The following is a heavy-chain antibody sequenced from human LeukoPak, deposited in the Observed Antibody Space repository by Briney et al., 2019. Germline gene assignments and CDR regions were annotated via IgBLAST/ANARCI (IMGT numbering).Heavy chain of an antibody. CDR2: IISTGTTI. D-gene: IGHD3-22*01. Sequence: PGGSLRLSCAASGCTISTFTMNWVRQAPGKGLEWISYIISTGTTIYYADTVKGRFTISRDNAYNSLYQQMNSPRDEDTAVYYCAREFKYYYESSQYPRGFENYWGQGTLVTVSS. V-gene: IGHV3-48*02. CDR1: GCTISTFT. J-gene: IGHJ4*02. CDR3: AREFKYYYESSQYPRGFENY.